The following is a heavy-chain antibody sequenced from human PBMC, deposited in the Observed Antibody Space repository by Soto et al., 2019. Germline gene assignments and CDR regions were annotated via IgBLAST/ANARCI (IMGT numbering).Heavy chain of an antibody. CDR2: ISSSSSTI. J-gene: IGHJ3*02. V-gene: IGHV3-48*02. CDR3: AASIAVAGGGIDAFDI. CDR1: GFTFSSYS. D-gene: IGHD6-19*01. Sequence: GSLRLSCAASGFTFSSYSMNWVRQAPGKGLEWVSYISSSSSTIYYADSVKGRFTISRDNAKNSLYLQMNSLRDEDTAVYYCAASIAVAGGGIDAFDIWGQGTMVTVSS.